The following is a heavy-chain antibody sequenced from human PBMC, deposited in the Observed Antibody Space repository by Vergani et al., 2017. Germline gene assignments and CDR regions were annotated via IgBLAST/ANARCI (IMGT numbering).Heavy chain of an antibody. CDR2: ISWNSGSI. D-gene: IGHD1-26*01. J-gene: IGHJ4*02. V-gene: IGHV3-9*01. CDR1: GFTFDDYA. CDR3: AKDRSGSYYGDFDY. Sequence: EVQLVESGGGLVKPGRSLRLSCAASGFTFDDYAMHWVRQAPGKGLEWVSGISWNSGSIGYADSVKGRFTISRDNAKNSLYLQMNSLRAEDTALYYCAKDRSGSYYGDFDYWGQGTLVTVSS.